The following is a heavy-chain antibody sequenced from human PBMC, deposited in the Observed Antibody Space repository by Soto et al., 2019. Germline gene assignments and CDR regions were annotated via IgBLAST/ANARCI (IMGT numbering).Heavy chain of an antibody. CDR1: GGTFSSYA. J-gene: IGHJ5*02. D-gene: IGHD6-13*01. CDR2: IIPIFGTA. V-gene: IGHV1-69*12. CDR3: ARSRTRIAAAGTDWFDP. Sequence: QVQLVQSGAEVKKPGSSVKVSCKASGGTFSSYAISWVRQAPGQGLEWMGGIIPIFGTANYAQKFQGRVTITADESTITAYMNQSSLRSEDTAVYYCARSRTRIAAAGTDWFDPWGQGTLVTVSS.